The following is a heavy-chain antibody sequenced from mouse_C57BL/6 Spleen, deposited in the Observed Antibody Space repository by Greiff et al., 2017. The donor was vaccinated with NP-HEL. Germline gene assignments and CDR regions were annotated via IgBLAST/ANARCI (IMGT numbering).Heavy chain of an antibody. CDR1: GHTFTSYW. V-gene: IGHV1-52*01. D-gene: IGHD1-1*01. CDR3: ARPIYGSSSWFAY. CDR2: IDPSDSET. J-gene: IGHJ3*01. Sequence: VQLQQSGAELVRPGSSVKLSCKASGHTFTSYWMHWVKQRPIQGLEWIGNIDPSDSETHYNQKFKDKATLTVDKSSSTAYMQLSSLTSEDSAVYYCARPIYGSSSWFAYWGQGTLVTVSA.